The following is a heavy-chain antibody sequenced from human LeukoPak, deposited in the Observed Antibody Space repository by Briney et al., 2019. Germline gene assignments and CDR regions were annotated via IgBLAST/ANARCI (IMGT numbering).Heavy chain of an antibody. V-gene: IGHV4-39*07. CDR2: IYNSGST. Sequence: GSLRLSCAASGFTFSSYSMNWIRQPPGKGLEWIGSIYNSGSTHYNPSLKSRVTISVDTSKNQFSLQVSSVTAADTAIYYCARDGEMATIENYFEYWGQGILVTVSS. CDR3: ARDGEMATIENYFEY. CDR1: GFTFSSYS. J-gene: IGHJ4*02. D-gene: IGHD5-24*01.